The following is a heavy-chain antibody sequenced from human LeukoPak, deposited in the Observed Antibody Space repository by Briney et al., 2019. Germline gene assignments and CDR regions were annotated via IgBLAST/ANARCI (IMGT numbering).Heavy chain of an antibody. D-gene: IGHD3-22*01. CDR2: IYYSGST. J-gene: IGHJ5*02. CDR1: GGSISSGGYY. V-gene: IGHV4-31*03. Sequence: PSETLSLTCTVSGGSISSGGYYWSWIRQHPGKGLEWIGYIYYSGSTYYNPSLKSRVTISVDTSKNQFSLKLSSVTAADTAVYYCARGTPTLRYYYDSSGFWFDPWGQGTLVTVSS. CDR3: ARGTPTLRYYYDSSGFWFDP.